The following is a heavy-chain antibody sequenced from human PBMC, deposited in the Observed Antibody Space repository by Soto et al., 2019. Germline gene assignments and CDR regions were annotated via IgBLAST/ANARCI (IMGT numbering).Heavy chain of an antibody. CDR1: GGSFSGYY. Sequence: QVQLQQWGAGLLKPSETLSLTCAVYGGSFSGYYWSWIRQPPGKGLEWIGEINHSGSTNYNPSLKSRVTISLDTSKNQFSLKLSSVTAADTAVYYCARAPILTGDWFDPWGQGTLVTVSS. J-gene: IGHJ5*02. CDR3: ARAPILTGDWFDP. CDR2: INHSGST. D-gene: IGHD7-27*01. V-gene: IGHV4-34*01.